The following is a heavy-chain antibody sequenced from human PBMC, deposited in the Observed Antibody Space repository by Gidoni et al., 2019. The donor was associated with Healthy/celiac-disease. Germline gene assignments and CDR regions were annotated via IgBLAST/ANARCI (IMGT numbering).Heavy chain of an antibody. CDR3: ARRVGATWRYFDY. CDR1: GYTFTSYY. V-gene: IGHV1-46*01. J-gene: IGHJ4*02. D-gene: IGHD1-26*01. Sequence: QVQLVQSGAEVKKPGASVKVSCTASGYTFTSYYMHWVRQAPGQGLEWMGIINPSGGSTSYAQKFQGRVTMTRDTSTRTVYMELSSLRSEDTAVYYCARRVGATWRYFDYWGQGTLVTVSS. CDR2: INPSGGST.